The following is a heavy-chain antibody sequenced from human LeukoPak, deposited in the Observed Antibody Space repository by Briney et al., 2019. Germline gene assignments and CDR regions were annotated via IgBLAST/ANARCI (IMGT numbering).Heavy chain of an antibody. D-gene: IGHD3-3*01. J-gene: IGHJ6*02. V-gene: IGHV3-23*01. CDR2: INAAGDDM. CDR1: GFTFPTYS. CDR3: ATGIFGVIHNGIDV. Sequence: GGSLRLSCVASGFTFPTYSMAWVRQAPGKGLDWVSSINAAGDDMYYADSVKGRFSISRDNLKNTLYLQMHSLRAEDRAIYYCATGIFGVIHNGIDVWGQGTAVTVSS.